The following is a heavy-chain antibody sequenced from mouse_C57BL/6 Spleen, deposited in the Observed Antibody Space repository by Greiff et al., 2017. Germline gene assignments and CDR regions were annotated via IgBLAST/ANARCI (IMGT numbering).Heavy chain of an antibody. V-gene: IGHV14-4*01. CDR2: IDPENGDT. CDR1: GFNIKDDY. J-gene: IGHJ2*01. CDR3: TRIYYYGSSLDY. D-gene: IGHD1-1*01. Sequence: VQLKESGAELVRPGASVKLSCTASGFNIKDDYMHWVKQRPEQGLEWIGWIDPENGDTEYASKFQGKATITADTSSNTAYLQLSSLTSEDTAVYYCTRIYYYGSSLDYWGQGTTLTVSS.